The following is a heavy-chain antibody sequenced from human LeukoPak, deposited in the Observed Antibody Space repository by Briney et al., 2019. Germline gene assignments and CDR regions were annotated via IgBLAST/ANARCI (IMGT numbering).Heavy chain of an antibody. J-gene: IGHJ4*02. CDR2: ISSSSSYI. V-gene: IGHV3-21*01. CDR1: GFTFSSYS. Sequence: GGSLRLSCAASGFTFSSYSMNWVRQAPGKGLEWVSSISSSSSYIYYADSVKGRFTISRDNAKNSLYLQMNSLRAEDTAVCYCARVRDDYYDSSGYLDYWGQGTLVTVSS. D-gene: IGHD3-22*01. CDR3: ARVRDDYYDSSGYLDY.